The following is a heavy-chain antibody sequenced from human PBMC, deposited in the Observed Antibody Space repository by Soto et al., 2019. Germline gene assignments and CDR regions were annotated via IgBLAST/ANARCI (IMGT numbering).Heavy chain of an antibody. CDR1: SFTFSNAW. D-gene: IGHD6-25*01. J-gene: IGHJ1*01. Sequence: EVQLVESGGGLVKPGGSLRLSCAASSFTFSNAWMNWVRQAPGKGLEWVGRIKSKTDGGTIDYAAPVKGRFTISRDDTKKTLFLKMNSLKTEDTGMYYCTAIGSGWGAWGQGTLVSVSS. CDR2: IKSKTDGGTI. V-gene: IGHV3-15*07. CDR3: TAIGSGWGA.